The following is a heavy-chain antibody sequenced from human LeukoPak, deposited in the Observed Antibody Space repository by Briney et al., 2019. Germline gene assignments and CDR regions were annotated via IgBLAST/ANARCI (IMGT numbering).Heavy chain of an antibody. CDR2: IKQDGSEK. Sequence: GGSLRLSCAASGFTFSDFWMNWVRQAPGKGLEWVASIKQDGSEKYYVDSLKSRFSISRDNAKNSLHLQMNSLRAEDTAVYYCARDHTVDGLVFDYWGQGILVTVSS. V-gene: IGHV3-7*01. D-gene: IGHD6-19*01. J-gene: IGHJ4*02. CDR1: GFTFSDFW. CDR3: ARDHTVDGLVFDY.